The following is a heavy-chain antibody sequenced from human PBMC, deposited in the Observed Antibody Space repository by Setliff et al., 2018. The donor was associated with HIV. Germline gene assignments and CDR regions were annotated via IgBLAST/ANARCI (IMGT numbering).Heavy chain of an antibody. CDR3: ASNFRSGYWYFDL. Sequence: PGGSLRLSCAASGFSVSSNYMSWVRQAPGKGLEWVSVINRGGNTYYADSVKGRFTISRDNSNNTVYLQMNSLRAEDMAVYYCASNFRSGYWYFDLWGRGTLVTVSS. J-gene: IGHJ2*01. CDR2: INRGGNT. V-gene: IGHV3-66*02. D-gene: IGHD2-15*01. CDR1: GFSVSSNY.